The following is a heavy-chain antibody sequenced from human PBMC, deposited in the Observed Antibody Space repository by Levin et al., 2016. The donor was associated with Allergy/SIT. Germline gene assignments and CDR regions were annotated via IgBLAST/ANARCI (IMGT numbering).Heavy chain of an antibody. CDR3: AVQLSGPNFFAH. J-gene: IGHJ4*02. CDR2: INPKSGST. D-gene: IGHD5-24*01. Sequence: ASVKVSCKTSGYTFSDYFMHWVRQAPGQGLEWMGYINPKSGSTVFARKFQGWVTLTTDTSINTAYLALSGLKDDDTAIFYCAVQLSGPNFFAHWGQGTLVTVSS. CDR1: GYTFSDYF. V-gene: IGHV1-2*04.